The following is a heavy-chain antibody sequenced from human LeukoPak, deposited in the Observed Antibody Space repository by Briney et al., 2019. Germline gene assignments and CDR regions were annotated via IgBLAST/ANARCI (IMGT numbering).Heavy chain of an antibody. Sequence: ASVKVSCKASGYTFTSYGISWVRQAPGQGLEWMGWISAYNVNTNYVQKFQGRVTMTTDTSTSTAYMELRSLRSDDTAVYYCAREGDPYSYGYFGYWGQGTLVTVSS. V-gene: IGHV1-18*01. CDR3: AREGDPYSYGYFGY. CDR2: ISAYNVNT. CDR1: GYTFTSYG. D-gene: IGHD5-18*01. J-gene: IGHJ4*02.